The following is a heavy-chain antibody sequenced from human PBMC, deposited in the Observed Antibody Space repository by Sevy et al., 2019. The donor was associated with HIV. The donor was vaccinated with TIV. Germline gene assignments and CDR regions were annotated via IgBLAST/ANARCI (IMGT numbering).Heavy chain of an antibody. CDR1: GFTFSDYG. J-gene: IGHJ4*02. CDR2: ISQFGDNK. D-gene: IGHD2-8*02. Sequence: GGSLRLSCAASGFTFSDYGIYWVRQAPGRGLEWVSFISQFGDNKYYAGSVEGRFTISRDNSNNTVYLQMESLRPEDTATYYCSKAHRITWWTRDYWGQGTLVTVSS. V-gene: IGHV3-30*18. CDR3: SKAHRITWWTRDY.